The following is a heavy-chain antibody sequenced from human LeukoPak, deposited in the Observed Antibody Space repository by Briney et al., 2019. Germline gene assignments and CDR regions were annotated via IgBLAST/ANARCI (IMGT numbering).Heavy chain of an antibody. V-gene: IGHV4-59*12. Sequence: SETLSLTCTVSGGSISSYYWSWIRQPPGKGLELIGYICKSGSTNYNPYLRSRVTISVDTSKNQFSLKLSSVTAADTAVYYCARSAGYCSGGSCYKQFDYWGQGTLVTVSS. CDR2: ICKSGST. J-gene: IGHJ4*02. CDR1: GGSISSYY. D-gene: IGHD2-15*01. CDR3: ARSAGYCSGGSCYKQFDY.